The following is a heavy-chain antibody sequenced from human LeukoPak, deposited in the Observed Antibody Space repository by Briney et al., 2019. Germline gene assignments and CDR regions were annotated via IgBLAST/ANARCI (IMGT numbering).Heavy chain of an antibody. CDR3: ARSWAYYDFWSGYSINWFDP. Sequence: SETLSLTCTVSGGSISSYYWSWIRQSPGKGLEWIGYIYYSGSTNYNPSLKSRVTISVDTSKNQFSLKLSSVTAADTAVYYCARSWAYYDFWSGYSINWFDPWGQGTLVTVSS. J-gene: IGHJ5*02. CDR1: GGSISSYY. CDR2: IYYSGST. V-gene: IGHV4-59*12. D-gene: IGHD3-3*01.